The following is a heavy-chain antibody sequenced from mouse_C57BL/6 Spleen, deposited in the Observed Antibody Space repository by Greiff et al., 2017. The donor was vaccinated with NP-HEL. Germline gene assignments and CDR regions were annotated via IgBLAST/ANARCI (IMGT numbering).Heavy chain of an antibody. V-gene: IGHV14-4*01. D-gene: IGHD2-5*01. Sequence: EVQLQQSGAEPVRPGASVKLSCTASGFNIKDDYMHWVKQRPEQGLEWIGWIDPENGDTEYASKFQGKATITADTSSNTAYLQLSSLTSEDTAVYYCTLYYSMFAYWGQGTLVTVSA. CDR2: IDPENGDT. J-gene: IGHJ3*01. CDR1: GFNIKDDY. CDR3: TLYYSMFAY.